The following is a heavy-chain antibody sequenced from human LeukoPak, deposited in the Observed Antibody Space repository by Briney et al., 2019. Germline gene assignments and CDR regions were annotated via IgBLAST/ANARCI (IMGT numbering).Heavy chain of an antibody. CDR2: IKQDGSEK. CDR3: ARSPGATWSFDY. D-gene: IGHD1-1*01. CDR1: GFNFNSYW. J-gene: IGHJ4*02. Sequence: GGSLRLSCVASGFNFNSYWMSWLRQAPGKGLEWVANIKQDGSEKYYVDSVKGRFTVSRDNAKNSLYMQMNSLRAEDTAVYYCARSPGATWSFDYWGQGTLVTVSS. V-gene: IGHV3-7*02.